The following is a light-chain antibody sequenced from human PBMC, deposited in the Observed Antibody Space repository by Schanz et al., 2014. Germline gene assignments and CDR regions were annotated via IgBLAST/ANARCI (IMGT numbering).Light chain of an antibody. CDR2: EGS. Sequence: QSALTQPPSASGSPGQSVTFSCTGTSSDVGGYNYVSWYQQHPGKAPKLMIYEGSKRPSGVPDRFSGSKSGNTASLTISGLQAEDEADYYCCSYAGSSIVVFGGGTKLTVL. V-gene: IGLV2-8*01. J-gene: IGLJ2*01. CDR1: SSDVGGYNY. CDR3: CSYAGSSIVV.